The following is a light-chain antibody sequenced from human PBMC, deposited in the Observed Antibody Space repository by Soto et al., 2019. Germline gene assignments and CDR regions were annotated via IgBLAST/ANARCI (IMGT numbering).Light chain of an antibody. J-gene: IGKJ1*01. CDR2: AAS. CDR1: QDIRTD. Sequence: AIQMTQSPSSLSASVGDRVTITCRASQDIRTDLGWYQQKPGKAPKLLIYAASSLQSGVPSRFSGSGSGTDFTLTISSLQPEDFATYYCLQDYNYPPTFGQGTKVEIK. V-gene: IGKV1-6*01. CDR3: LQDYNYPPT.